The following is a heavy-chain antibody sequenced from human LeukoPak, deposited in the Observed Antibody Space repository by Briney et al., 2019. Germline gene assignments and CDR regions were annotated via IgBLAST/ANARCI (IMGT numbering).Heavy chain of an antibody. CDR1: GFTFSSYS. J-gene: IGHJ4*02. CDR2: ISSLSGTI. V-gene: IGHV3-48*01. D-gene: IGHD1-14*01. CDR3: ARDQGGETSY. Sequence: GGSLRLSCAASGFTFSSYSMNWVRQAPGKGLEWVSYISSLSGTIYYADSVKGRFTISRDNAKSSLYLQMNSLTAEDTAVYYCARDQGGETSYWGRGTLVTVSS.